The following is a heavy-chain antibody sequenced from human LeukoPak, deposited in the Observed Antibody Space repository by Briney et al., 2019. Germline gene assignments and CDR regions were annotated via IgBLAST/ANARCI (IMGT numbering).Heavy chain of an antibody. CDR3: AKGGHAGSWSPYYYGMDV. Sequence: GGSLRLSCAAFGFTFNSYAMTWVRQAPGKGLEWVSALGGSGGSTYYADSVKGRFTISRDNSKSTLYLQMNSLRAEDTAVYYCAKGGHAGSWSPYYYGMDVWGQGTTVTVSS. J-gene: IGHJ6*02. CDR1: GFTFNSYA. D-gene: IGHD6-13*01. V-gene: IGHV3-23*01. CDR2: LGGSGGST.